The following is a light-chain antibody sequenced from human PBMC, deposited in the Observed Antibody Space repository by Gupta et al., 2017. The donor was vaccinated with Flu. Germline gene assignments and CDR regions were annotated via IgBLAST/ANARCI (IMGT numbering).Light chain of an antibody. CDR3: CAYAGSYPFDV. Sequence: ITISCTGPSINVGAYSFVSWYQQRAGQAPKLILYDVSERPAGVSGRFSGSKSGDTASLTISGLQPEDEAHYYCCAYAGSYPFDVFGTGTKVTVL. V-gene: IGLV2-23*02. J-gene: IGLJ1*01. CDR2: DVS. CDR1: SINVGAYSF.